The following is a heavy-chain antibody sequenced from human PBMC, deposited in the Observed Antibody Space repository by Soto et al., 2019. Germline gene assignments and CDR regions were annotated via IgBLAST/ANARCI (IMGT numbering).Heavy chain of an antibody. D-gene: IGHD7-27*01. J-gene: IGHJ6*02. CDR1: GGSINRDIYY. Sequence: QVQLQESGPGLVKPSQTLSLTCTVSGGSINRDIYYWSWVRQHPGKGLEWIGYISYSGSTYYNPSLKSRVTISVDSSKNQFSLKLSSVTAADTAVYYCARDHWGSGDSLYGRDVWGQGTTVTVSS. CDR2: ISYSGST. V-gene: IGHV4-31*03. CDR3: ARDHWGSGDSLYGRDV.